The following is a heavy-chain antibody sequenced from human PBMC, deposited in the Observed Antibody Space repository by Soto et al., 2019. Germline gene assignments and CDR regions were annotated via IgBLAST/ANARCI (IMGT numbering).Heavy chain of an antibody. J-gene: IGHJ6*03. CDR2: IYYSGRT. V-gene: IGHV4-39*01. Sequence: PSETLSLTCTVSGGSISSSSYYWGWIRQPPGKGLEWIGSIYYSGRTYYNPSLKSRVTISVDTSKNQFSLKLSSVTAADTAVYYCARLLVYSRGYYYYYMDVWGKGTTVTVSS. D-gene: IGHD6-13*01. CDR3: ARLLVYSRGYYYYYMDV. CDR1: GGSISSSSYY.